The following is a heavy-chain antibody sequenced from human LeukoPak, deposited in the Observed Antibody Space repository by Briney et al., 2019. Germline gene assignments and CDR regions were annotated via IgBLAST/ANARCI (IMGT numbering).Heavy chain of an antibody. J-gene: IGHJ4*02. CDR2: INPNSGGT. D-gene: IGHD3-10*01. Sequence: ASVKVSCKASGYTFTGYYMHWVRQAPGQGLEWMGWINPNSGGTNYAQKFQGRVTMTRDTSTSTVYMELSSLRSEDTAVYYCARVSYGSGSYYLFDHWGQGTLVTVSS. CDR1: GYTFTGYY. CDR3: ARVSYGSGSYYLFDH. V-gene: IGHV1-2*02.